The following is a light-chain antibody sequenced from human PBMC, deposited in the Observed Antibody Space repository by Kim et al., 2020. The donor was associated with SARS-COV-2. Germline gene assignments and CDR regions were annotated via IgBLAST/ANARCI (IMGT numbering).Light chain of an antibody. CDR1: SGSIASNY. CDR3: QSYDSNIGV. CDR2: EDN. J-gene: IGLJ3*02. Sequence: GKTVTISCTRSSGSIASNYVQWYQQRPGSSPTTVIYEDNERPSGVPDRFSGSIDSSSNSASLSISGLKAEDEADYYCQSYDSNIGVFGGGTQLTVL. V-gene: IGLV6-57*01.